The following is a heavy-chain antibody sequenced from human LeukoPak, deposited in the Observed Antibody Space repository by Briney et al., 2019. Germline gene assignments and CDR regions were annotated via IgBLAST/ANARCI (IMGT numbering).Heavy chain of an antibody. D-gene: IGHD2-15*01. Sequence: GESLKISCKGSGYSFTSYAFSWVRQAPGQGLEWMGWISAYNGNTNYAQKLQGRVTMTTDTSTSSAYMELRSLRSDDTAVYYCARAVLGYCSGGSCYHFDYWGQGTLVTVSS. V-gene: IGHV1-18*01. CDR1: GYSFTSYA. CDR2: ISAYNGNT. CDR3: ARAVLGYCSGGSCYHFDY. J-gene: IGHJ4*02.